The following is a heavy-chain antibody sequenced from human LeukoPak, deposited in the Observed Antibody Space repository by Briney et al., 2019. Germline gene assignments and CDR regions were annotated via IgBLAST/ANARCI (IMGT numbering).Heavy chain of an antibody. CDR3: ASFPAGYSSGWYYFDY. CDR1: GGSVSSYY. D-gene: IGHD6-19*01. J-gene: IGHJ4*02. CDR2: IYYSGST. V-gene: IGHV4-59*02. Sequence: PSETLSLTCTVSGGSVSSYYWSWIRQPPGKGLEWIGYIYYSGSTNYNPSLKSRVTISVDTSKNQFSLKLSSVTAADTAVYYCASFPAGYSSGWYYFDYWGQGTLVTVSS.